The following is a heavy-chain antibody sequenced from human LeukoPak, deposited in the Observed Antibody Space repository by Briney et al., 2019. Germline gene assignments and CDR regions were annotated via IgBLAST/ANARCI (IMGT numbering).Heavy chain of an antibody. CDR3: ARGVYSGSYFYAFDI. CDR1: DGSISSGSYF. Sequence: PSQTLSLTCTVSDGSISSGSYFWSWIRQPPGKGLEWIGYIYHSGSTYYNPSLKSRVTISVDRSKNQFSLKLSSVTAADTAVYYCARGVYSGSYFYAFDIWGQGTMVTVSS. CDR2: IYHSGST. D-gene: IGHD1-26*01. V-gene: IGHV4-30-2*01. J-gene: IGHJ3*02.